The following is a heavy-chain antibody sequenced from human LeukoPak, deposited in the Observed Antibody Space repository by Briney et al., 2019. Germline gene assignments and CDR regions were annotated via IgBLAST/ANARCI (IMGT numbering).Heavy chain of an antibody. CDR1: GYSITSGYY. J-gene: IGHJ6*03. CDR3: ARNRIAAADENYYYYYYMDV. V-gene: IGHV4-4*07. Sequence: SETLSLTCGVSGYSITSGYYWAWIRQPAGKGLEWIGRIYTGGSTNYNPSLKSRVTMSVDTSKNQFSLKLSSVTAADTAVYYCARNRIAAADENYYYYYYMDVWGKGTTVTVSS. D-gene: IGHD6-13*01. CDR2: IYTGGST.